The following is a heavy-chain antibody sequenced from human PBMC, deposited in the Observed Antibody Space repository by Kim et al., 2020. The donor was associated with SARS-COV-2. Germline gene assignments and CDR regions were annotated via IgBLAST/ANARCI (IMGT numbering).Heavy chain of an antibody. V-gene: IGHV2-70*01. CDR2: IDWDDDK. J-gene: IGHJ6*02. D-gene: IGHD5-18*01. CDR3: ARIKGSYGAMGPSDYYGMDV. CDR1: GFSLSTSEMC. Sequence: SGPTLVNPTQTLTLTCTFSGFSLSTSEMCVSWIRQPPGKALEWLALIDWDDDKYYSTSLKTRLTISKDTSKNQVVLTMTNMDPVDTATYYCARIKGSYGAMGPSDYYGMDVWGQGTTVTVSS.